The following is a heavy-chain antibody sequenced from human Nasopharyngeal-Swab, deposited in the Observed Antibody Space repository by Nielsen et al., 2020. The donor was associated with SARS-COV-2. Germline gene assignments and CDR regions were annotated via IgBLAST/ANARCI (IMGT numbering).Heavy chain of an antibody. CDR2: IYPGESET. CDR1: GYSFTSYW. J-gene: IGHJ4*02. Sequence: GESLKISCKGSGYSFTSYWMGWVRQTPGKGLEWMGIIYPGESETRYSPSFKGKVTISADKSSSTAYLQWSSLKASDTAMYYCASGVGGYDPYYFDYWGQGTLVTVSS. V-gene: IGHV5-51*01. CDR3: ASGVGGYDPYYFDY. D-gene: IGHD5-12*01.